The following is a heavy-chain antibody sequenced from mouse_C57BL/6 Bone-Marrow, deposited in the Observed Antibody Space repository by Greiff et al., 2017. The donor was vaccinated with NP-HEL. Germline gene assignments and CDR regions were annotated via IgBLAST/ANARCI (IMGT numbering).Heavy chain of an antibody. Sequence: QVQLKEPGPGLVAPSPSLSITCTVSGFSLTSYAISWVRQPPGQGLEWLGVIWTGGGTNYNSALKSRLSISKDNSKNQVFLKMNSRQTDDAARYYCASWAAWFAYWGQGTLVTVSA. CDR1: GFSLTSYA. V-gene: IGHV2-9-1*01. D-gene: IGHD4-1*01. CDR3: ASWAAWFAY. CDR2: IWTGGGT. J-gene: IGHJ3*01.